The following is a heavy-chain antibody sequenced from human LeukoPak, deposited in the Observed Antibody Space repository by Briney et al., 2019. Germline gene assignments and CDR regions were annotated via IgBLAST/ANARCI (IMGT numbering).Heavy chain of an antibody. V-gene: IGHV4-61*02. Sequence: SETLSLTCTASGGSISSGSYYWSWIRQPAGKGLEWIGRIYTSGNTNYNPSLKSRVTISVDTSKNQFSLKLSSVTAADTAVYYCARSTGYYDSSKGYWGQGTLVTVSS. J-gene: IGHJ4*02. D-gene: IGHD3-22*01. CDR2: IYTSGNT. CDR3: ARSTGYYDSSKGY. CDR1: GGSISSGSYY.